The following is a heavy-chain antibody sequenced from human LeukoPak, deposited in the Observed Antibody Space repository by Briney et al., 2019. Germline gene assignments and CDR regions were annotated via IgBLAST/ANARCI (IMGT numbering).Heavy chain of an antibody. D-gene: IGHD4-17*01. CDR3: ARDYGDYYYYGMDV. Sequence: PSETLSLTCTVSGASVSSGSYYWSWIRQPPGKGLEWIGYIYYSGSTNYNPSLKSRVTISVDTSKNQSSLKLSSVTAADTAGYYCARDYGDYYYYGMDVWGQGTTVTVSS. CDR2: IYYSGST. CDR1: GASVSSGSYY. J-gene: IGHJ6*02. V-gene: IGHV4-61*01.